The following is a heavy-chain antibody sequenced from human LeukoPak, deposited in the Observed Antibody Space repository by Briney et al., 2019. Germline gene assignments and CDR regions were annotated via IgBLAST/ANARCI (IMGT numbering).Heavy chain of an antibody. CDR1: GFTFSSYA. CDR3: ARGYSTRRNIVVVPAANFPSWFDP. CDR2: ISYDGSNK. Sequence: GGSLRLSCAASGFTFSSYAKHWVRQAPGKGLEWVAVISYDGSNKYYADSVKGRFTNSRDNSKNTLYLQMNSLRAEDTAVYYCARGYSTRRNIVVVPAANFPSWFDPWGQGTLSPSPQ. V-gene: IGHV3-30*01. D-gene: IGHD2-2*01. J-gene: IGHJ5*02.